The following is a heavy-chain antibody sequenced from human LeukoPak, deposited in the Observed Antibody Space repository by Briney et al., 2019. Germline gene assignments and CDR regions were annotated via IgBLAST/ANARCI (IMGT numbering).Heavy chain of an antibody. CDR2: IKQDGSEK. J-gene: IGHJ4*02. Sequence: GGSLRLSCAASGFPFSRYWMNWVRQAPGKGLEWVANIKQDGSEKFYVDSVKGRFTISRDNAKNSLYLQMNSLRAEDTAVYYCARVYGSGSYSDYWGQGTLVTVSS. V-gene: IGHV3-7*01. CDR1: GFPFSRYW. D-gene: IGHD3-10*01. CDR3: ARVYGSGSYSDY.